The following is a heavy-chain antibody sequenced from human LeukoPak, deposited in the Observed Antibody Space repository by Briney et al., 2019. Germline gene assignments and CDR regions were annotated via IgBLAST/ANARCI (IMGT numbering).Heavy chain of an antibody. CDR2: IIGSGGST. D-gene: IGHD4-17*01. CDR1: GFTFSSYA. CDR3: AKPGSDYGDYPY. J-gene: IGHJ4*02. Sequence: GGSLRLSCAASGFTFSSYAMSWVRQAPGKGLEWVSAIIGSGGSTYYADSVKGRFTISRDNSKNTLYLQLNSLRAEDTAVYYCAKPGSDYGDYPYWGQGTLVTVSS. V-gene: IGHV3-23*01.